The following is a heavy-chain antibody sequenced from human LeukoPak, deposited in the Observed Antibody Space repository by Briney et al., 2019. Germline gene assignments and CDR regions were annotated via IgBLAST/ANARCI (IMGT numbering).Heavy chain of an antibody. D-gene: IGHD1-20*01. V-gene: IGHV3-53*01. CDR1: GFTVSSNY. CDR3: ARDAPGYNWNYSDY. CDR2: IYSGGTT. J-gene: IGHJ4*02. Sequence: GGSLRLSCAASGFTVSSNYMSWVRQAPGKGLEWVSVIYSGGTTYYADSVKGRFTISRDNSKNTLYLQMNSLRAEDTAVYYCARDAPGYNWNYSDYWGQGTLVTVSS.